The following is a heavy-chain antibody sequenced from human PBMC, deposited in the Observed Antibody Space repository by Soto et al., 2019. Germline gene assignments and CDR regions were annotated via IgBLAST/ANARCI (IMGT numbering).Heavy chain of an antibody. J-gene: IGHJ5*02. Sequence: SETLSLTCAVYGGSFSGYYWSWIRQPPGKGLEWIGEINHSGSTNYNPSLKSRVTISVDTSKNQFSLKLSSVTAADTAVYYCARGSNRSGGSCYGVRNWIDPWGQGTLVTVSS. V-gene: IGHV4-34*01. CDR2: INHSGST. CDR1: GGSFSGYY. CDR3: ARGSNRSGGSCYGVRNWIDP. D-gene: IGHD2-15*01.